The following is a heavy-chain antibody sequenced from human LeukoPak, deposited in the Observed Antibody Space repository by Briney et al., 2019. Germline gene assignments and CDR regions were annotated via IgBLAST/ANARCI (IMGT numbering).Heavy chain of an antibody. CDR2: INPNSGGT. D-gene: IGHD3-16*01. V-gene: IGHV1-18*01. CDR3: AREGGEWLGKVDY. J-gene: IGHJ4*02. Sequence: ASVKVSCKASGGTFSSYAISWVRQAPGQGLEWMGWINPNSGGTNYAQKFQGRVTMTTDTSTSTAYMELRSLRSDDTAVYYCAREGGEWLGKVDYWGQGTLVTVSS. CDR1: GGTFSSYA.